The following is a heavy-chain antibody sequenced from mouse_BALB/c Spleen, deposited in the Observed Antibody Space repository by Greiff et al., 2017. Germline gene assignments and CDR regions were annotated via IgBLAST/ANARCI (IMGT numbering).Heavy chain of an antibody. CDR1: GYSFTGYN. CDR3: AEGDYRYAWFAY. V-gene: IGHV1-39*01. Sequence: EVKLQESGPELEKPGASVKISCKASGYSFTGYNMNWVKQSNGKSLEWIGNIDPYYGGTSYNQKFKGKATLTVDKSSSTAYMQLKSLTSEDSAVYYCAEGDYRYAWFAYWGQGTLVTVSA. D-gene: IGHD2-14*01. J-gene: IGHJ3*01. CDR2: IDPYYGGT.